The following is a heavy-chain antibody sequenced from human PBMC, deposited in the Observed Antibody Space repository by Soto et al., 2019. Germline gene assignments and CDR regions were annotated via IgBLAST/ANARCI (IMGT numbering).Heavy chain of an antibody. V-gene: IGHV1-69*05. D-gene: IGHD3-22*01. J-gene: IGHJ4*02. CDR1: GGTFSSYA. Sequence: SVKVSCKASGGTFSSYAISWVRQAPGQGLEWMGGIIPIFGTANYAQKFQGRVTITTDESTSTAYMELSSLRSEDTAVYYCARLSYYYDSSGYPDYWGQGTQVTVSS. CDR3: ARLSYYYDSSGYPDY. CDR2: IIPIFGTA.